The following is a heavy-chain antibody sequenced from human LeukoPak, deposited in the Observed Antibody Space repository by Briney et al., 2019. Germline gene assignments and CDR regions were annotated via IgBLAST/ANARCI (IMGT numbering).Heavy chain of an antibody. Sequence: SETLSLTCAVYGGSFGGYYWSWIRQPPGKGLEWIGEINHSGSTNYNPSLKSRVTISVDTSKNQFSLKLSSVTAADTAVYYCARGKGSSSSDHFDYWGQGTLVTVSS. CDR2: INHSGST. CDR1: GGSFGGYY. J-gene: IGHJ4*02. CDR3: ARGKGSSSSDHFDY. D-gene: IGHD6-6*01. V-gene: IGHV4-34*01.